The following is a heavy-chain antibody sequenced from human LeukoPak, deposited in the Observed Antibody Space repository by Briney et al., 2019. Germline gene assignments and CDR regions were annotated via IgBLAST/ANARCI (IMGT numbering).Heavy chain of an antibody. J-gene: IGHJ2*01. Sequence: ASVKVSCKASGYTFTSYDINWVRQATGQGLEWMGWMNPNSGNTGYAQKFQGRVTITRNTSISTAYMELSSLRSEDTAVYYCARSSAGDQDWYFDLWGRGTLVTVSS. CDR2: MNPNSGNT. D-gene: IGHD6-13*01. V-gene: IGHV1-8*01. CDR3: ARSSAGDQDWYFDL. CDR1: GYTFTSYD.